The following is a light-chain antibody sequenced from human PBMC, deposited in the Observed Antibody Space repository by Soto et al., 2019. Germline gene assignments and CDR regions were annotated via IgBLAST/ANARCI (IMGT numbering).Light chain of an antibody. CDR1: QSISSW. CDR3: QQYNSYSLT. CDR2: KAS. J-gene: IGKJ4*01. Sequence: DIQMTQSPSTLSASVGDRVTITCRASQSISSWLAWYQQKPGKAPKLLIYKASSLESGVPSRFSGSGSGTDFTLTISRLQPDDFATYYCQQYNSYSLTFGGGTKVEIK. V-gene: IGKV1-5*03.